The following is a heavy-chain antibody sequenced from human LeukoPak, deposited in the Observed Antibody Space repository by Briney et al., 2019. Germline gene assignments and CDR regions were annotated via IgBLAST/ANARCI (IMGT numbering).Heavy chain of an antibody. V-gene: IGHV4-59*01. CDR2: IYYSGST. CDR3: ARETASWDTASGFDP. J-gene: IGHJ5*02. D-gene: IGHD5-18*01. Sequence: SETLSLTCAVSGGSISSYYWSWIRQPPGKGLEWIGYIYYSGSTNYNPSLKSRVTISVDTSKNQFSLKLSSVTAADTAVYYCARETASWDTASGFDPWGQGTLVTVSS. CDR1: GGSISSYY.